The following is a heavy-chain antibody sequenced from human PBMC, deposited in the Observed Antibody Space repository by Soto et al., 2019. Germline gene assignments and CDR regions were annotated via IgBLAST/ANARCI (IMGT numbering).Heavy chain of an antibody. Sequence: EVQLLESGGDLVQPGGSLRLSCAVTGFIFIDYSMSWVRQAPGKGLEWVSGISGVGGSTYYADSVKGRFTISRDNSKNTLYLQMNSLRAEDTALYYCAKRLGDHWDEYYFHYWGQGTLVTVSS. CDR3: AKRLGDHWDEYYFHY. CDR2: ISGVGGST. CDR1: GFIFIDYS. V-gene: IGHV3-23*01. J-gene: IGHJ4*02. D-gene: IGHD1-1*01.